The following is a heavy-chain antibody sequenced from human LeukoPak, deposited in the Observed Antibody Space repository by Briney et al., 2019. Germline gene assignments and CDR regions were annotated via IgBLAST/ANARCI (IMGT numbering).Heavy chain of an antibody. D-gene: IGHD3-22*01. V-gene: IGHV3-21*01. CDR2: ISSSSSYI. CDR3: ASYYYDSSGYYYPAAFDI. CDR1: GFTFSSYS. J-gene: IGHJ3*02. Sequence: PGGSLRLSCAASGFTFSSYSMNWVRQAPGKGLEWVSSISSSSSYIYYADSVKGRFTISRDNAKNSLYLQMNSLSAEDTAVYYCASYYYDSSGYYYPAAFDIWGQGTMVTVSS.